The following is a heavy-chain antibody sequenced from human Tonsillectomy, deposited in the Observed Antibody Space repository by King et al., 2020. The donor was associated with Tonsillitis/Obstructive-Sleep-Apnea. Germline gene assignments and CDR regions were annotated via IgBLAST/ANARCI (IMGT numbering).Heavy chain of an antibody. CDR3: AQGAFRCSSGHYYVPHHLEC. CDR2: ISASGGST. J-gene: IGHJ4*02. V-gene: IGHV3-23*04. CDR1: GFTFSSSA. D-gene: IGHD3-22*01. Sequence: VQLVESGGGLVQPGGSLRLSCAASGFTFSSSAMNWVRQAPGKGLEWVSWISASGGSTYYADSVKGRFTISRDTFKTTLYLQMNSLRAEDPAVYYCAQGAFRCSSGHYYVPHHLECWGQGTLVTVPS.